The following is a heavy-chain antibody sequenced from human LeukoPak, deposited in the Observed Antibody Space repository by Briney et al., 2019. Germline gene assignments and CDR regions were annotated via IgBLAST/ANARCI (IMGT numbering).Heavy chain of an antibody. CDR2: IRSSSSTI. D-gene: IGHD3-22*01. CDR1: GFTFSSYS. J-gene: IGHJ4*02. Sequence: PGGSLRLSCAASGFTFSSYSMNWVRQASGKGLEWVSYIRSSSSTIYYADSVKGRFTISRDNAKNSLYLQMNSLRAEDTAVYYCARSSSSALYYYDSSGYSPLGYWGQGTLVTVSS. CDR3: ARSSSSALYYYDSSGYSPLGY. V-gene: IGHV3-48*01.